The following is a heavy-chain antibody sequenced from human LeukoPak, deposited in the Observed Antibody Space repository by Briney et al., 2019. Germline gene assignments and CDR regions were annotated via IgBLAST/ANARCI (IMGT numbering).Heavy chain of an antibody. V-gene: IGHV1-3*01. J-gene: IGHJ4*02. Sequence: GESLKISCKGSGYSFTSYWIGWVRQAPGQRLEWMGWINADNGNTRYSQQFQDRVTFTRDTSASTAYMELSSLISKDTAVYFCARYFGSGGLDYWGQGTLVTVSS. CDR2: INADNGNT. D-gene: IGHD3-10*01. CDR1: GYSFTSYW. CDR3: ARYFGSGGLDY.